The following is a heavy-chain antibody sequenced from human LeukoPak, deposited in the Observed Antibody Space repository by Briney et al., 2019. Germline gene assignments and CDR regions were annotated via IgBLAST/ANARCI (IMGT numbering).Heavy chain of an antibody. CDR3: ARAYSGSWYEVSHWFDP. J-gene: IGHJ5*02. CDR1: GGSISSYY. V-gene: IGHV4-59*01. D-gene: IGHD6-13*01. Sequence: SETLSLTCTVSGGSISSYYWSWIRQPPGKGLEWIGYIYYSGSTNYNPSLKSRVAISVDTSKNQFSLKLSSVTAADTAVYYCARAYSGSWYEVSHWFDPWGQGTLVTVSS. CDR2: IYYSGST.